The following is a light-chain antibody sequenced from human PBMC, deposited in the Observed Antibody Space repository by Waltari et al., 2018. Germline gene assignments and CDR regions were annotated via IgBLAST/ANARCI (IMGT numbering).Light chain of an antibody. J-gene: IGLJ3*02. CDR2: VNSDGSH. CDR1: SRHSSNV. CDR3: QTGVHGTWV. V-gene: IGLV4-69*01. Sequence: QLVVTQSPSASAPLGASVKLPCTLSSRHSSNVIASLQQRPEKGPRYLMKVNSDGSHSKGDEIPDRFSGSSSGAERYLTISSLQSDDEADYYCQTGVHGTWVFGGGTKLTVL.